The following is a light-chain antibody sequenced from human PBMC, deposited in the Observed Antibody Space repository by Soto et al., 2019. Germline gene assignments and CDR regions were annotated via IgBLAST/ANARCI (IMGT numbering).Light chain of an antibody. CDR3: SSFTISRNTVI. V-gene: IGLV2-14*02. CDR2: DVN. J-gene: IGLJ2*01. Sequence: QSALTQPASVSGSPGQSITISCTGTSSDVGSYNLVSWYQQHPGKAPKLMIYDVNNRPSGVSNRFSGSKSGNTASLTISGLQAEDEADYYCSSFTISRNTVIFGGGTQLTVL. CDR1: SSDVGSYNL.